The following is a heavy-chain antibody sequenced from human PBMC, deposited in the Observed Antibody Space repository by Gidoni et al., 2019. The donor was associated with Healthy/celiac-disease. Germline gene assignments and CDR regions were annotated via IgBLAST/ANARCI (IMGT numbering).Heavy chain of an antibody. CDR3: AGRDTAMANPDY. D-gene: IGHD5-18*01. CDR1: GGSISSYY. CDR2: IYYSGST. V-gene: IGHV4-59*01. J-gene: IGHJ4*02. Sequence: QVQLQESGPGLVKPSETLSLTCTVSGGSISSYYWSWIRQPPGKGLEWTGYIYYSGSTNYNPSLKSRVTISVDTSKNQFSLKLSSVTAADTAVYYCAGRDTAMANPDYWGQGTLVTVSS.